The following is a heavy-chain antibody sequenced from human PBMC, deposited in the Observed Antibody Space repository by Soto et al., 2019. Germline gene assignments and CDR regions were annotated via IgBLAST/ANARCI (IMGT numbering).Heavy chain of an antibody. Sequence: ASVKVSCKASGYTFTSYAMHWVRQAPGQRLEWMGWINAGNGNTKYSQKFQGRVTITRDTSASTAYMELSSLRSEDTAVYYCASTLRFLAWIPSKGPYYYYGLDVWGQGSTVTVSS. V-gene: IGHV1-3*01. CDR3: ASTLRFLAWIPSKGPYYYYGLDV. CDR2: INAGNGNT. J-gene: IGHJ6*02. CDR1: GYTFTSYA. D-gene: IGHD3-3*01.